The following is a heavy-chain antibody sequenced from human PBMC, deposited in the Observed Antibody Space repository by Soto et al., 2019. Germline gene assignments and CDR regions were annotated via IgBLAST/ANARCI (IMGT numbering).Heavy chain of an antibody. CDR2: IYYSGST. CDR1: GGSISSYY. D-gene: IGHD5-18*01. CDR3: ARLDVDTAMAGSYYYGMDV. J-gene: IGHJ6*02. Sequence: SETLSLTCTVSGGSISSYYWSWIRQPPGKGLEWIGYIYYSGSTNYNPSLKSRVTISVDTSKNQFSLKLSSVTAADTAVYYCARLDVDTAMAGSYYYGMDVWGQGTTVTV. V-gene: IGHV4-59*08.